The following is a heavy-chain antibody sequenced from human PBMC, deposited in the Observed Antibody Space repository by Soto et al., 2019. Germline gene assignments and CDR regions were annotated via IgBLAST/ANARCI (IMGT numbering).Heavy chain of an antibody. D-gene: IGHD1-26*01. CDR3: ARDLGATTTFVFDI. J-gene: IGHJ3*02. CDR2: IWYDGSNK. CDR1: GFTFSSYG. Sequence: PGGSLRLSCAASGFTFSSYGMHWVRQAPGKGLEWVAVIWYDGSNKYYADSVKGRFTISRDNSKNTLYLQMNSLRAEDTAVYYCARDLGATTTFVFDIWGQGTMVTVSS. V-gene: IGHV3-33*01.